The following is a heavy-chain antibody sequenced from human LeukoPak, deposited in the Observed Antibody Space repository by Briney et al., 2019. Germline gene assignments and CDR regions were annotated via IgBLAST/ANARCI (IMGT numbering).Heavy chain of an antibody. V-gene: IGHV3-21*01. J-gene: IGHJ3*02. CDR2: ISKSSTYI. CDR3: ARDLFDFYTWGSYGSFDI. Sequence: PGGSLRLSCAASGFNFSTHTMNWVRQAPGKRLEWVSSISKSSTYIYYTDSVTGRFTISRDNAKNSLYLQMNSLRAEDTAVYYCARDLFDFYTWGSYGSFDIWGQGTMVTVSS. CDR1: GFNFSTHT. D-gene: IGHD3-16*01.